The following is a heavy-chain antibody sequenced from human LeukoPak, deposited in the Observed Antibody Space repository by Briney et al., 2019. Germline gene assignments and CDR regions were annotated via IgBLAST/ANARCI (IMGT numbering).Heavy chain of an antibody. CDR3: LRFRDTSGTQGRFDL. D-gene: IGHD3-22*01. Sequence: GGSLSSSCAASGFTFSSFGMRWVRQAPGKGLEWVSGITGNGGSVYYADSVKGRFTISRDNSKNTLHLQMNSLRADDTAIYYCLRFRDTSGTQGRFDLWGRGNLVTVSS. CDR1: GFTFSSFG. CDR2: ITGNGGSV. J-gene: IGHJ5*02. V-gene: IGHV3-23*01.